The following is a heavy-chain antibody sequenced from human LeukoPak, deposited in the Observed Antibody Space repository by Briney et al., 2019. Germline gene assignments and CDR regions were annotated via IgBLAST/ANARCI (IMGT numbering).Heavy chain of an antibody. J-gene: IGHJ3*01. D-gene: IGHD1-1*01. V-gene: IGHV3-53*05. Sequence: GGSLRLSCAASGFTVSSNYMSWVRQAPGKGLEWVSVIYSGGSTYYADSVKGRFTISRDNSKNTVHLQMNSLRHEDTAVYYCARSRATTADPDAFDVWGQGTMVTISS. CDR3: ARSRATTADPDAFDV. CDR2: IYSGGST. CDR1: GFTVSSNY.